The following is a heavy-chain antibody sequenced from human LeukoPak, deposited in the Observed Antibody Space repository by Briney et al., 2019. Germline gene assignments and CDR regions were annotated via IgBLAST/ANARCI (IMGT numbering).Heavy chain of an antibody. CDR1: GYTFTNHY. Sequence: ASVKVSCKASGYTFTNHYMHWVRQAPGQGLEWMGIINPSGGGASYAQKFQGRVTMTRDMSTNTFYMELSSLSSEDTAVYYCARAIGLGYSYGHWGQGTLVTVSS. CDR3: ARAIGLGYSYGH. CDR2: INPSGGGA. J-gene: IGHJ4*02. V-gene: IGHV1-46*01. D-gene: IGHD5-18*01.